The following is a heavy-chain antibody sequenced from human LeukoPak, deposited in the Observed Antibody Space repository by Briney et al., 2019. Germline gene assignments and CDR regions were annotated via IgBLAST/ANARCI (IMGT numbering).Heavy chain of an antibody. CDR3: AKARQLFYYYYYMDV. CDR1: GFTFSSYA. V-gene: IGHV3-23*01. CDR2: ISGSGGST. J-gene: IGHJ6*03. Sequence: GGSLRLSCAASGFTFSSYAMTWVRQTPGKGLEWVSGISGSGGSTYYADSVKGRFTISRDNSKNTLYLQMNSLRAEDTAVYYCAKARQLFYYYYYMDVWGKGTTVTVSS. D-gene: IGHD6-13*01.